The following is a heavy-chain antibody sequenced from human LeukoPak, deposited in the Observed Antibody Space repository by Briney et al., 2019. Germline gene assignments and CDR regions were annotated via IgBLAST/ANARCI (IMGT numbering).Heavy chain of an antibody. J-gene: IGHJ6*03. Sequence: PGGSLTLPCAASGFTFSSFWMTWVRLAPGKGLEWVANIKYDEREKYYVDSVKGRFTISRDSANSSLSLQMNSLKVEDTAVYYCVREGGPYSHSYYMDVWGKGTTAAVSS. CDR1: GFTFSSFW. D-gene: IGHD3-16*01. CDR3: VREGGPYSHSYYMDV. CDR2: IKYDEREK. V-gene: IGHV3-7*01.